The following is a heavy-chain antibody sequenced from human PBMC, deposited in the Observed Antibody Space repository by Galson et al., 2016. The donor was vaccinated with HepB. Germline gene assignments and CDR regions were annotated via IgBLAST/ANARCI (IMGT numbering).Heavy chain of an antibody. CDR1: EFTFSTYG. D-gene: IGHD3-9*01. CDR2: IWHDGSNK. Sequence: SLRLSCAASEFTFSTYGMHWVRQAPGKGLERVALIWHDGSNKYYADSVKGRFTISRDNPKNTLYLQMNSLKVEDTAVYYCAREPVRLDDLLTGPPKNPDYWGQGTLVTVSS. V-gene: IGHV3-33*01. CDR3: AREPVRLDDLLTGPPKNPDY. J-gene: IGHJ4*02.